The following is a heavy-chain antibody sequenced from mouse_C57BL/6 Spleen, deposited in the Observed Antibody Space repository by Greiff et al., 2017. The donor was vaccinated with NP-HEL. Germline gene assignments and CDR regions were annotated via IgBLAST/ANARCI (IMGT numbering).Heavy chain of an antibody. Sequence: EVQLHQSGPELVKPGASVKISCKASGYTFTDYYMNWVKQSHGKSLEWIGDINPNNGGTSYNQKFKGKATLTVDKSSSTAYMELRSLTSEDSAVYYCARWQLRSDYWGQGTTLTVSS. J-gene: IGHJ2*01. D-gene: IGHD3-2*02. CDR1: GYTFTDYY. V-gene: IGHV1-26*01. CDR3: ARWQLRSDY. CDR2: INPNNGGT.